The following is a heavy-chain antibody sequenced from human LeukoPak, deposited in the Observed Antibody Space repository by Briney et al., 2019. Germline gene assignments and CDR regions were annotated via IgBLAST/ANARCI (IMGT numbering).Heavy chain of an antibody. V-gene: IGHV1-46*01. CDR1: GYTFTSYY. J-gene: IGHJ5*02. CDR3: ARSQGGNTLWFDP. Sequence: ASVKVSCKASGYTFTSYYMHWVRQAPGQGLEWMGIINTSGGSTAYAQKFQGRVSMTRDTSTSTVYLEVSSLRSEDTAVYYCARSQGGNTLWFDPWGQGTLVTVSS. D-gene: IGHD4-23*01. CDR2: INTSGGST.